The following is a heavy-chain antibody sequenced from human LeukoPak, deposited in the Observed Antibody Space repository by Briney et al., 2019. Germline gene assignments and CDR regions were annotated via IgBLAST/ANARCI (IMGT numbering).Heavy chain of an antibody. Sequence: PSQTLSLTCTVSGGSISSGDYYWSWIRQPPGKGLEWIGYIYYSGSTYYNPSLTSRVTISVDTSKNQFSLKLSSVTAADTAVYYCARGGDYGGKSETDYWGQGTLVTVSS. D-gene: IGHD4-23*01. CDR1: GGSISSGDYY. V-gene: IGHV4-30-4*08. CDR2: IYYSGST. J-gene: IGHJ4*02. CDR3: ARGGDYGGKSETDY.